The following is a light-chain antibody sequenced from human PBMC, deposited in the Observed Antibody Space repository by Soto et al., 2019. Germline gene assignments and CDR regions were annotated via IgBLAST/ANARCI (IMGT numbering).Light chain of an antibody. V-gene: IGLV2-14*01. CDR1: SSDVGGYNS. CDR2: EVS. CDR3: TSYTSSSTLYV. J-gene: IGLJ1*01. Sequence: QSVLTQPASVSGSPGQSITISCTGTSSDVGGYNSVSWYQQHPGKAPKLMIYEVSNRPSGASYRFSGSKSGNTASLTISGLQAEDEADYYCTSYTSSSTLYVLGTGTKVTVL.